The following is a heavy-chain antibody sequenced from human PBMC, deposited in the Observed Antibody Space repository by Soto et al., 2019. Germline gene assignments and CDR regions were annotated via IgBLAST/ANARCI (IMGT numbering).Heavy chain of an antibody. J-gene: IGHJ6*02. CDR1: GYTFTSYY. V-gene: IGHV1-46*01. D-gene: IGHD4-4*01. CDR3: AGAVTQDPYYYYYGMDV. CDR2: INPSGGST. Sequence: APVKVSCKASGYTFTSYYMHWVRQAPGQGLEWMGIINPSGGSTSYAQKFQGRVTMTRDTSTSTVYMELSSLRSEDTAVYYCAGAVTQDPYYYYYGMDVWGQGTTVTVSS.